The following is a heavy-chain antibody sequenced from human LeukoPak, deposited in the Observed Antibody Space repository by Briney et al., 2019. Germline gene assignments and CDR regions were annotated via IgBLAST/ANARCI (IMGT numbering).Heavy chain of an antibody. Sequence: PGGSLRLSCAASGFTVSTHYMSWVRQAPGKGLEWVSNIYSAGSTYYADSVKGRFTISRDNSKNTVDLQMNTLRAEDTAVYYCARVRLDRSERNLDAFENWGQGTMVTASS. V-gene: IGHV3-53*01. CDR1: GFTVSTHY. CDR3: ARVRLDRSERNLDAFEN. CDR2: IYSAGST. J-gene: IGHJ3*02. D-gene: IGHD1-14*01.